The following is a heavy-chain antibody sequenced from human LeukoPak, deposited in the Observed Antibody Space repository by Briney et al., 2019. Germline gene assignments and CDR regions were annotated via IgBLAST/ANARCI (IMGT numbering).Heavy chain of an antibody. D-gene: IGHD6-25*01. Sequence: SETLSLTCTVSGGSISTYYWSWIRQPAGKGLEWIGRIDNSGSTNYNPSLKSRVTISVDKSKNQFSLKVSSVTAADTAVYYCARVAPSGYYYMDVWGKGTTVTVSS. V-gene: IGHV4-4*07. CDR2: IDNSGST. CDR3: ARVAPSGYYYMDV. J-gene: IGHJ6*03. CDR1: GGSISTYY.